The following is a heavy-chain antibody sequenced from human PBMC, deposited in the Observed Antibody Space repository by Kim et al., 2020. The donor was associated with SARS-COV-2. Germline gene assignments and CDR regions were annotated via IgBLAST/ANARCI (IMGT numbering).Heavy chain of an antibody. CDR1: GYTFTSYA. V-gene: IGHV1-3*01. CDR3: ARSLSYSSSWYYDYGMDV. J-gene: IGHJ6*02. CDR2: INAGNGNT. D-gene: IGHD6-13*01. Sequence: ASVKVSCKASGYTFTSYAMHWVRQAPGQRLEWMGWINAGNGNTKYSQKFQGRVTITRDTSASTAYMELSSLRSEDTAVYYCARSLSYSSSWYYDYGMDVWGQGTTVTVSS.